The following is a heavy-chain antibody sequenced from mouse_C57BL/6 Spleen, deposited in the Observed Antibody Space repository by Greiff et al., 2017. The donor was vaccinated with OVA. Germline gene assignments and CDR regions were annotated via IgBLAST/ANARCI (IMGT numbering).Heavy chain of an antibody. J-gene: IGHJ3*01. CDR3: TREGDYYGSGYSFAY. CDR2: IYPGNSYT. Sequence: VQLKQSGTVLARPGASVKMSCKTSGYTFTSYWMHWVKQRPGQGLEWIGAIYPGNSYTSYNQKFKGKAKLTAVKSASTAYMEISSLTNEDSAVYYCTREGDYYGSGYSFAYWGQGTLVTVAA. D-gene: IGHD1-1*01. CDR1: GYTFTSYW. V-gene: IGHV1-5*01.